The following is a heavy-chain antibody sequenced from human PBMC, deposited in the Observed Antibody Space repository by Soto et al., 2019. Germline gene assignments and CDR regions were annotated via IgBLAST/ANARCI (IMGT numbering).Heavy chain of an antibody. J-gene: IGHJ4*02. CDR1: GGSFSGYY. Sequence: PSETLSLTCAVSGGSFSGYYWSWIRQPPGKGLEWIGEINHSGSTNYNPSLKSRVTISVDTSRNQFSLKLSSVTAADTAVYYCARGRRTAVTIDYWGQGTLVTVSS. CDR2: INHSGST. CDR3: ARGRRTAVTIDY. V-gene: IGHV4-34*01. D-gene: IGHD4-17*01.